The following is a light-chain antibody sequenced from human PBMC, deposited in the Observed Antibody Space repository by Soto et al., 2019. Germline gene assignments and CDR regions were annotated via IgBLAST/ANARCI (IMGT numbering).Light chain of an antibody. CDR3: QQYGNSPT. V-gene: IGKV3-20*01. CDR2: GAS. CDR1: QSVSSSY. J-gene: IGKJ1*01. Sequence: EIVLTQSPGTLSLSPGERATLSCRAGQSVSSSYLAWYQQEPGQAPRLLIYGASSRATGIPDRFSGSGSGTDFTLTISRLEPEDFAVYYCQQYGNSPTFGQGTKVEIK.